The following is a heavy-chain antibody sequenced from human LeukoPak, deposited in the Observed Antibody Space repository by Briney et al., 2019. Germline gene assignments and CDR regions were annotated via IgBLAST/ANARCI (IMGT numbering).Heavy chain of an antibody. V-gene: IGHV1-2*02. CDR2: INSNNGDA. D-gene: IGHD5-24*01. CDR3: ARDGDGYNLD. Sequence: ASVKVSCKASGYTFTGYYLHWVRQAPGQGLEWVGGINSNNGDAHYAQNFQGRVTMTRDTSISTAYMELSRLGSDDTAVYYCARDGDGYNLDWGQGTLVTVSS. J-gene: IGHJ4*02. CDR1: GYTFTGYY.